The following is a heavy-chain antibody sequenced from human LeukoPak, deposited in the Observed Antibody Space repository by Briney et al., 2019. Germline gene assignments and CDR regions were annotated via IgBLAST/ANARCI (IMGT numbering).Heavy chain of an antibody. D-gene: IGHD5-12*01. CDR1: GGSISSGGYS. Sequence: PSQTLSLTCTVSGGSISSGGYSWSWIRQPPGRGLEWIGYIYHSGSTYYNPSLKSRLTISVDRSKNQFSLKLSSVTAADTAVYYCARYSGYDYDLGWFDPWGQGTLATVSS. CDR3: ARYSGYDYDLGWFDP. V-gene: IGHV4-30-2*01. J-gene: IGHJ5*02. CDR2: IYHSGST.